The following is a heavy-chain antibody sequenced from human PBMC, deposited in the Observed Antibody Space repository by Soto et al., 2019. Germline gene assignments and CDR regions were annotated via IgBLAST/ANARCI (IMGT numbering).Heavy chain of an antibody. Sequence: QLQLQESGPGLVKPSETLSLTCTVSGGSISSSSYYWGWIRQPPGKGLEWIGSIYYSGSTYYKPSLKSRVAISVDTSKNQSSLKLSSVTDADTAVYYCAKQVYGGPGGYWGQGTLVTESS. V-gene: IGHV4-39*01. J-gene: IGHJ4*02. D-gene: IGHD4-17*01. CDR3: AKQVYGGPGGY. CDR2: IYYSGST. CDR1: GGSISSSSYY.